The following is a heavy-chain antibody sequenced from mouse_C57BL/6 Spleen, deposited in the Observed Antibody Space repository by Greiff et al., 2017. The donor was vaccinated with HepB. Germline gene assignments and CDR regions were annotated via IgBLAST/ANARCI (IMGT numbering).Heavy chain of an antibody. CDR2: IYPRSGNT. V-gene: IGHV1-81*01. Sequence: QVQLKESGAELARPGASVKLSCKASGYTFTSYGISWVKQRTGQGLEWIGEIYPRSGNTYYNEKFKGKATLTADKSSSTAYMELRSLTSEDSAVYFCARRFDGYYVNYFDYWGQGTTLTVSS. J-gene: IGHJ2*01. CDR3: ARRFDGYYVNYFDY. CDR1: GYTFTSYG. D-gene: IGHD2-3*01.